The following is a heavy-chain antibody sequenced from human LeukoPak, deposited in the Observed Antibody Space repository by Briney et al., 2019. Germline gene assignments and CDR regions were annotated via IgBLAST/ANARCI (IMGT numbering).Heavy chain of an antibody. D-gene: IGHD3-10*01. CDR2: ISWNSGSI. Sequence: GRSLRLSCAASGFTFDDYAMHWVRQAPGKGLEWVSGISWNSGSIGYADSVKGRFTISRDNAKNSLYLQMNSLRAEDTALYYCAXGXXWXXTMVQGXXXYWGXXXXVTX. V-gene: IGHV3-9*01. CDR3: AXGXXWXXTMVQGXXXY. J-gene: IGHJ4*01. CDR1: GFTFDDYA.